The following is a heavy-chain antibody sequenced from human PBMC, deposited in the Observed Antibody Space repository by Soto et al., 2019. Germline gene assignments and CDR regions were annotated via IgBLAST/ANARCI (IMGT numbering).Heavy chain of an antibody. V-gene: IGHV1-69*08. Sequence: QVQLVQSGAEVKKPGSSVKVSCKASGGTFSSYTISWVRQAPGQGLEWMGRIIPILGIANYAQKFQGRVTITADKSTSTAYMELSRLRSEDTAVYYCARDGGIAAAGNYYYYYMDVWGKGTTVTVSS. CDR1: GGTFSSYT. D-gene: IGHD6-13*01. CDR2: IIPILGIA. CDR3: ARDGGIAAAGNYYYYYMDV. J-gene: IGHJ6*03.